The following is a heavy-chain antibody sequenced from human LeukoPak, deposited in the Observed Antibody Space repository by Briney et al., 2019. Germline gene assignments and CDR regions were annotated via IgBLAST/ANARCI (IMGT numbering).Heavy chain of an antibody. D-gene: IGHD4-17*01. CDR3: ARDRGSDGDLNFDY. CDR2: ISYDGSNK. V-gene: IGHV3-30*04. J-gene: IGHJ4*02. CDR1: GFTFSSYA. Sequence: GRSLRLSRAASGFTFSSYAMHWVRQAPGKGLEWMAVISYDGSNKYYADSMKGRFTISRDNSKSTLYLQMNSLRAEDTAVYYCARDRGSDGDLNFDYWGQGTLVTVSS.